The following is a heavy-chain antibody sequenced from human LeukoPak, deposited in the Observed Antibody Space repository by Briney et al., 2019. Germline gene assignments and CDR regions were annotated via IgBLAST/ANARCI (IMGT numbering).Heavy chain of an antibody. V-gene: IGHV3-30*18. CDR3: AKDSSGYSIDY. Sequence: PGRSLRLSCAASGFTFSSYGMHWVRQAPGKGLEWVAVISYDGSNKYYADSVKGRFTISRDNSKNTLYLQMNSLRAEDTAVYYCAKDSSGYSIDYWGQRTLVTVSS. CDR1: GFTFSSYG. D-gene: IGHD3-22*01. CDR2: ISYDGSNK. J-gene: IGHJ4*02.